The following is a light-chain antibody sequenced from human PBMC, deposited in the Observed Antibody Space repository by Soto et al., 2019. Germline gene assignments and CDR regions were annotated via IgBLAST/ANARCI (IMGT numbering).Light chain of an antibody. V-gene: IGLV2-14*01. CDR2: DVS. CDR1: SSDICRHNY. CDR3: SSYTSSNTLV. Sequence: QSALTQPASVSGSPGQSITISCTGTSSDICRHNYVSWYQQHPGKAPKLMIYDVSSRPSGVSNRFSGSKSGNTASLTISGRQAEDEADYYCSSYTSSNTLVFGGGTQLTVL. J-gene: IGLJ7*01.